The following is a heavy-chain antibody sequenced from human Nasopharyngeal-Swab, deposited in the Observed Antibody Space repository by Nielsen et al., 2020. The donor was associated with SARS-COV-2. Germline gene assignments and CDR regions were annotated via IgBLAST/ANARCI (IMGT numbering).Heavy chain of an antibody. V-gene: IGHV3-11*01. CDR2: ISSSGSTI. J-gene: IGHJ4*02. CDR1: GFTFSDYY. D-gene: IGHD6-13*01. Sequence: GGSLRLSCAASGFTFSDYYMSWIRQAPGKGLEWVSYISSSGSTIYYADPVKGRFTISRDNAKNSLYLQMNSLRAEDTAVYYCAREFPAGTRANYWGQGTLVTVSS. CDR3: AREFPAGTRANY.